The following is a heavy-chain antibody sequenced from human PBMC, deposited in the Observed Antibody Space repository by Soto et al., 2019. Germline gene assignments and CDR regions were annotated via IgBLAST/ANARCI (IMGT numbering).Heavy chain of an antibody. J-gene: IGHJ6*04. CDR2: IYYRGST. CDR3: ASGGYGDYIPPGFYYYGMDV. CDR1: GGSLSSYY. Sequence: QVQLQESGPGLVKPSETLSLTCTVSGGSLSSYYWSWIRQPPGTGLEWIGYIYYRGSTNHNSSVMSRVTIPVDPAKTKSTLKLSPATAADSAVYYCASGGYGDYIPPGFYYYGMDVWGEGTTVAVSS. V-gene: IGHV4-59*01. D-gene: IGHD4-17*01.